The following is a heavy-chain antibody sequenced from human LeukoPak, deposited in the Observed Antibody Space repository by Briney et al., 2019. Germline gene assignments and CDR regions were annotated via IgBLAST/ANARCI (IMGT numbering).Heavy chain of an antibody. CDR2: ISWNSGSI. CDR3: AKGSSGSYLYYFDY. D-gene: IGHD1-26*01. CDR1: GFTFDDYA. Sequence: GGSLRLSCAASGFTFDDYAMHWVRQAPGKGLEWVSDISWNSGSIGYADSVKGRFTISRDNAKNSLYLQMNSLRAEDTALYYCAKGSSGSYLYYFDYWGQGTLVTVSS. J-gene: IGHJ4*02. V-gene: IGHV3-9*01.